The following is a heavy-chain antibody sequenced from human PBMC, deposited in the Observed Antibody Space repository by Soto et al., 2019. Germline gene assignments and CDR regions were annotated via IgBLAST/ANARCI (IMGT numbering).Heavy chain of an antibody. CDR1: GYIFTSYY. J-gene: IGHJ4*01. V-gene: IGHV1-46*03. CDR3: SRVDPGETSAIDH. Sequence: ASVKVSCKASGYIFTSYYIHWVRQAPGQGLEWMGWINPFDGSRMFAQSFQGRVTMTRDTSTSTVYMEVSSLRSEDTAVYYCSRVDPGETSAIDHWGQGTVVTVSS. CDR2: INPFDGSR. D-gene: IGHD3-10*01.